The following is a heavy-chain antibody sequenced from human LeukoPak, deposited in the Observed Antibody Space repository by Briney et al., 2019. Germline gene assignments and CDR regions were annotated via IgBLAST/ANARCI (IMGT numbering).Heavy chain of an antibody. Sequence: GRSLRLSCAASGFTFSSFAMHWVRQAPGKGLEWVAVISYDGSNKYYADSVKGRFTISRDNSKNTLYLRMNSLRAEDTAVYYCASLLFSSSWSHYYYYYMDVWGKGTTVTVSS. V-gene: IGHV3-30*04. CDR2: ISYDGSNK. CDR3: ASLLFSSSWSHYYYYYMDV. CDR1: GFTFSSFA. J-gene: IGHJ6*03. D-gene: IGHD6-13*01.